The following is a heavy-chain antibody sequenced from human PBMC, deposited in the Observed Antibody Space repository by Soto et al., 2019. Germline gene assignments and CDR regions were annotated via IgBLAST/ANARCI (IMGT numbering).Heavy chain of an antibody. D-gene: IGHD2-15*01. CDR2: IGYDGNEK. J-gene: IGHJ6*02. V-gene: IGHV3-30*18. Sequence: QVQLVESRGGVVQPGRSLRLSCAASGFTFNRFGIHWVLQAPGKGLEWVAVIGYDGNEKYYADSVKGRFTISRDNSKDKIYLQMNSLRTEDTAVYYCAKDVFSLNYFYAMDVWGQGATVTVSS. CDR3: AKDVFSLNYFYAMDV. CDR1: GFTFNRFG.